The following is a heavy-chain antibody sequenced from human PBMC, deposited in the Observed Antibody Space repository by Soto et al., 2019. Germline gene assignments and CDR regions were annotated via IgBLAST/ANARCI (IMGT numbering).Heavy chain of an antibody. V-gene: IGHV3-30-3*01. CDR2: ISYDGSNK. Sequence: QVQLVESGGGVVQPGRSLRLSCAASGLSISTYAMHWVRQAPGKGLEWVAVISYDGSNKYYADSVKGRFTISRDNSKNTLYLQMNSLRAEDTAVYYCARDRTFDYCGQGTLVTVSS. CDR3: ARDRTFDY. J-gene: IGHJ4*02. CDR1: GLSISTYA.